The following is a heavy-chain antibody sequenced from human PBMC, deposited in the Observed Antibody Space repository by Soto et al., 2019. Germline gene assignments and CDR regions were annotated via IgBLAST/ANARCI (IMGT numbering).Heavy chain of an antibody. CDR1: GYTFTSYY. CDR2: INPSGGST. V-gene: IGHV1-46*03. Sequence: ASVKVSCKASGYTFTSYYMHWVLQAPGQGLEWMGIINPSGGSTSYAQKFQGGATMTRDTSTSTVYMELSSLRSEDTAVYYCATLPGVIPLSDFDYWGQGTLVTVSS. CDR3: ATLPGVIPLSDFDY. J-gene: IGHJ4*02. D-gene: IGHD3-10*01.